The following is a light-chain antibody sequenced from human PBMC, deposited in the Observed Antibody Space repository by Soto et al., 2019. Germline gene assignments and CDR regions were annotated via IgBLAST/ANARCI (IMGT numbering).Light chain of an antibody. CDR1: KTTGTW. CDR2: DAS. CDR3: QRYTTYSWT. V-gene: IGKV1-5*01. J-gene: IGKJ1*01. Sequence: DFQVTQSPSTVSASVGDRVTITCRTSKTTGTWMAWYQQKPGKAPTLLIYDASRLETGIPSRFRGSGVGAEFALTITSLHPDDFATYYCQRYTTYSWTFGQGTKVEVK.